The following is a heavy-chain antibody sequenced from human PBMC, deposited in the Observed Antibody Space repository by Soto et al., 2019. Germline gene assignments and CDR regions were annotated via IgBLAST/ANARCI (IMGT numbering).Heavy chain of an antibody. V-gene: IGHV1-8*01. CDR2: MNPNSGNA. D-gene: IGHD2-21*02. CDR1: GYTFSTYD. J-gene: IGHJ3*01. CDR3: ASRYRVVTSIHAFDL. Sequence: QVQLVQSGAEVKKPGASVKVSCKASGYTFSTYDIHWVRQASGQGLEWMGRMNPNSGNAGYAQKFQGRVTMTRNSSISTAYMELSGLKSEDTAVYYCASRYRVVTSIHAFDLWGQGKMVIVAS.